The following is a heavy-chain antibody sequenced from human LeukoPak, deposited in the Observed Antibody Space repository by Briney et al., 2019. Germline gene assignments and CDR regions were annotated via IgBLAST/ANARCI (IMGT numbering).Heavy chain of an antibody. D-gene: IGHD3-10*01. CDR1: GFTFSSYA. V-gene: IGHV3-30-3*01. Sequence: GGSLRLSCAASGFTFSSYAMHWVRQAPGKGLEWVAVISYDGSNKYYADSVKGRFTISRDNSKNTLYLQMNSLRAEDTAVYYCARDSGVDSGGGFDYWGQGTLVTVSS. CDR3: ARDSGVDSGGGFDY. CDR2: ISYDGSNK. J-gene: IGHJ4*02.